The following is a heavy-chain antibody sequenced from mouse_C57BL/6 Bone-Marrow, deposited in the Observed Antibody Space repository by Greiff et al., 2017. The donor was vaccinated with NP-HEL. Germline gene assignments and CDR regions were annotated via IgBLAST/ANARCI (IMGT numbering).Heavy chain of an antibody. Sequence: QLQESGPELVKPGASVKIPCKASGYTFTDYNMDWVKQSHGKSLEWIGDINPNNGGTIYNQKFKGKATLTVDKSSSTAYMELRSLTSEDTAVYYCARGSLTTVDWYFDVWGTGTTVTVSS. V-gene: IGHV1-18*01. CDR2: INPNNGGT. J-gene: IGHJ1*03. CDR3: ARGSLTTVDWYFDV. D-gene: IGHD1-1*01. CDR1: GYTFTDYN.